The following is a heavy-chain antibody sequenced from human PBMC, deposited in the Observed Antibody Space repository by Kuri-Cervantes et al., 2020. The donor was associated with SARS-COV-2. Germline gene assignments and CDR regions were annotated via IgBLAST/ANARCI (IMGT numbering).Heavy chain of an antibody. Sequence: GGSLRLSCAASGFTFSGHWIHWVRQAPGKGLVWVSRINPDGSYTNNADSVKGRFTLSRENAKNSLYLQMNSLRAADTAVYYCARVRLLPAARSNGMDVWGQGTTVTVSS. D-gene: IGHD2-2*01. J-gene: IGHJ6*02. CDR3: ARVRLLPAARSNGMDV. V-gene: IGHV3-74*01. CDR1: GFTFSGHW. CDR2: INPDGSYT.